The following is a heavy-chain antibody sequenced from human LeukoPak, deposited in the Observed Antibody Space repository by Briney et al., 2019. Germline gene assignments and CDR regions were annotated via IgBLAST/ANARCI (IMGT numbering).Heavy chain of an antibody. CDR2: IWYDGSNK. CDR1: GFTFSSYG. CDR3: ARQGITIFGVVISYYFDY. Sequence: GRSLRLSCAASGFTFSSYGMHWVRQAPGKGLEWVAVIWYDGSNKYYADSVKGRFTISRDNSKNTLYLQMNSLRAEDTAVYYCARQGITIFGVVISYYFDYWGQGTLVTVSS. D-gene: IGHD3-3*01. J-gene: IGHJ4*02. V-gene: IGHV3-33*01.